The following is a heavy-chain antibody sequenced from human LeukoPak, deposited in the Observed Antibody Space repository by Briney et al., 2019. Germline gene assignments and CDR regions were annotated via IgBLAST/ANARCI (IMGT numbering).Heavy chain of an antibody. J-gene: IGHJ4*02. CDR3: SRGGSLAVAPHQYSFDY. D-gene: IGHD6-19*01. V-gene: IGHV1-46*01. CDR2: INPSGGST. Sequence: ASVKVSCKASGYTFTTYYMHWVRQAPGQGLEWMGIINPSGGSTTYAQNFQGRVTMTRDTSTSAVYMEVSSLRSEDTAVSYCSRGGSLAVAPHQYSFDYWGQGTLFTASS. CDR1: GYTFTTYY.